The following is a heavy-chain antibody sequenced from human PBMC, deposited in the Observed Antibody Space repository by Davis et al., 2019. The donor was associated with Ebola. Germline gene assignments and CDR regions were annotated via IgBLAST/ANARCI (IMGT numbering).Heavy chain of an antibody. CDR3: ARDLRGWYSFDY. CDR2: INAGNGNT. D-gene: IGHD6-19*01. Sequence: ASVKVSCKASGFTFSSYAMHWVRQAPGQRLEWMGWINAGNGNTKYSQKFQGRVTITRDTSASTAYMELSSLRSEDTAVYYCARDLRGWYSFDYWGQGTLVTVSS. CDR1: GFTFSSYA. J-gene: IGHJ4*02. V-gene: IGHV1-3*01.